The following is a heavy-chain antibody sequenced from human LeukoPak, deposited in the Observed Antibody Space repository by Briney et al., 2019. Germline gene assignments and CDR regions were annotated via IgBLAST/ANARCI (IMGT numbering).Heavy chain of an antibody. CDR2: KKQDGSEN. CDR3: ARDSGIVLPKPFDI. D-gene: IGHD2-8*01. J-gene: IGHJ3*02. Sequence: GGSLTLSCAPSGHNFSKYWMSWVREAPGKGLEWVANKKQDGSENYYVDSVKGRFTISRDNAERSLHLQMNSLRAEDTSVYYCARDSGIVLPKPFDIWGQGTMVTVSS. V-gene: IGHV3-7*01. CDR1: GHNFSKYW.